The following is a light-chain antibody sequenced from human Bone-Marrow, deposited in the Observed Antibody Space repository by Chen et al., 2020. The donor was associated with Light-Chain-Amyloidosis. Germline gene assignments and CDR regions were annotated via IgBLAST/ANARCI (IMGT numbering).Light chain of an antibody. V-gene: IGKV3-11*01. CDR1: QSVEND. Sequence: DIVLTQSPATLSLFPGQTVSLSCTTSQSVENDLGWYQQKPGQSPKLLIYGASKRATGVPARFTASGSGTDFTLTITSLEPEDFALYYCHQGHSWNTLGPGTKLEVK. CDR2: GAS. J-gene: IGKJ3*01. CDR3: HQGHSWNT.